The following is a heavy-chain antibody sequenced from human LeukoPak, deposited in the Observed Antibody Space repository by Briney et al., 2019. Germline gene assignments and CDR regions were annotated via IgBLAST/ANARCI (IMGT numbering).Heavy chain of an antibody. J-gene: IGHJ6*03. D-gene: IGHD4-17*01. V-gene: IGHV4-4*02. Sequence: SETLSLTCAVSGGSISSSNWWSWVRQPPGKGLEWIGSIYYSGSTYYNPSLKSRVTISVDTSKNQFSLKLSSVTAADTAVYYCARHATVTSSGLYYYHYYMDVWGKGTTVTISS. CDR3: ARHATVTSSGLYYYHYYMDV. CDR2: IYYSGST. CDR1: GGSISSSNW.